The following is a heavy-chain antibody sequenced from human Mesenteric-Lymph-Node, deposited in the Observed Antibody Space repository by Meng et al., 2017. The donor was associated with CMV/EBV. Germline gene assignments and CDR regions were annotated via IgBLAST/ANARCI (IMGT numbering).Heavy chain of an antibody. Sequence: SCKASGYILNAFYIHWVRQAPGQGLEWMGRINPKRGSTDYTHNFQGRVSLTRDTSSSTVYMELSSLRSDDTAVYYCATYPGDSSPNPWGQETLVTVSS. D-gene: IGHD3-22*01. CDR3: ATYPGDSSPNP. J-gene: IGHJ5*02. CDR2: INPKRGST. V-gene: IGHV1-2*06. CDR1: GYILNAFY.